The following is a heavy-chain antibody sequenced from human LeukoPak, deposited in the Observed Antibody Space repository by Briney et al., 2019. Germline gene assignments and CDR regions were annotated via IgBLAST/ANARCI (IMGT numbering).Heavy chain of an antibody. D-gene: IGHD6-19*01. J-gene: IGHJ4*02. CDR3: AKDMSPYSSGWYFDY. CDR1: GFTFDDYA. Sequence: GRSLRLSCAASGFTFDDYAMHWVRQAPGKGLEWVSGISWNSGSIGYADSVKGRFTISRDNAKNSLYLQMNSLGAEDMALYYCAKDMSPYSSGWYFDYWGQGTLVTVSS. CDR2: ISWNSGSI. V-gene: IGHV3-9*03.